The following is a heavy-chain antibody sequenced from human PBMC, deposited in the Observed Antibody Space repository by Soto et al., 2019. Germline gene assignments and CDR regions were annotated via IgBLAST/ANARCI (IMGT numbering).Heavy chain of an antibody. CDR3: ARRARTATTNWGAFEI. Sequence: EVQLLESGGGLVQPGGSLRLSCAASGFTFSNYVMNWVRQAPGKGLEWVSTISYSADKTFYADSVKGRFTISRDNSRDTLFLQMNSLRAADAAVYYCARRARTATTNWGAFEIWGQGTMVTVSS. CDR2: ISYSADKT. V-gene: IGHV3-23*01. J-gene: IGHJ3*02. CDR1: GFTFSNYV. D-gene: IGHD1-7*01.